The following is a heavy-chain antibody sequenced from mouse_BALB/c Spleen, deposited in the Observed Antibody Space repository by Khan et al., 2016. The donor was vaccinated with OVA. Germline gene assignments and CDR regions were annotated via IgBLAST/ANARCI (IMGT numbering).Heavy chain of an antibody. V-gene: IGHV3-2*02. CDR3: ARVHGGDVDY. D-gene: IGHD3-3*01. J-gene: IGHJ2*01. CDR1: GYSITSDYA. CDR2: ISYSGNT. Sequence: EVQLKQSGPGLVKPSQSLSLTCTVTGYSITSDYAWNWIRQFPGNKLEWLGYISYSGNTKYNPSLKSRISLTRDTSKNQFFLQLNSVTTEDTATYYGARVHGGDVDYWGQGTTRTVSS.